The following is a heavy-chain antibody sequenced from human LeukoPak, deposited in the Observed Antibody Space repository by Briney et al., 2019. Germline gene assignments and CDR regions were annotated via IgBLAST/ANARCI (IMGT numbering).Heavy chain of an antibody. CDR2: ISSDSSTI. D-gene: IGHD3-16*01. J-gene: IGHJ4*02. V-gene: IGHV3-48*01. CDR3: ARDVRGIDY. Sequence: GGSLRLSCAASGITFSSYAMSWVRQAPGKGLEWLSYISSDSSTIYYADSVKGRFTISRDNAKRSLYLQMNSLRAEDTALYYCARDVRGIDYWGQGTLVTVSS. CDR1: GITFSSYA.